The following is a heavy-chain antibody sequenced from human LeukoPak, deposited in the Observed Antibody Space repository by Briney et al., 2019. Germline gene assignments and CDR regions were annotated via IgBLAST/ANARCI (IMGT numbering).Heavy chain of an antibody. Sequence: GASVKVSCKASGYTFTSYGISCVRQAPGQGLEWMGWISAYNGNTDYAQKLQGRVTMTTETSTSTAYMELRSLTSDDTAVYYCARVTTPRLINYVRFGELSSPRVKYFDYWGQGTLVTVSS. J-gene: IGHJ4*02. D-gene: IGHD3-10*01. CDR1: GYTFTSYG. V-gene: IGHV1-18*01. CDR2: ISAYNGNT. CDR3: ARVTTPRLINYVRFGELSSPRVKYFDY.